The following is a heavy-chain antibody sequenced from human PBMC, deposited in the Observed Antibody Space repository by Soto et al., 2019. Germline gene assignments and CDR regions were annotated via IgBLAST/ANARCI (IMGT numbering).Heavy chain of an antibody. CDR2: IIPIFGTA. Sequence: SVKVSCKASGGTFSSYAISWVRQAPGQGLEWMGGIIPIFGTANYAQKFQGRVTITADESTSTAYMELSSLRSEDTAVYYCARDCGGDCLNHVADAFDIWGQGTMVTVS. CDR1: GGTFSSYA. J-gene: IGHJ3*02. D-gene: IGHD2-21*02. V-gene: IGHV1-69*13. CDR3: ARDCGGDCLNHVADAFDI.